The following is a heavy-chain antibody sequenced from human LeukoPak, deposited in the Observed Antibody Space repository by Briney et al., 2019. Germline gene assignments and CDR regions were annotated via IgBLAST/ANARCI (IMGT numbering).Heavy chain of an antibody. Sequence: ASVKVSCKSTGYTFTSQGIYWLRQAPGQGLEYMGWISPYNGNTNYAQKLQGRVFMTTDTSTNTAYMELRSLRSDDTAVYYCASEWSYFGDYWRQGALVTVSS. V-gene: IGHV1-18*01. CDR3: ASEWSYFGDY. CDR1: GYTFTSQG. D-gene: IGHD3-9*01. CDR2: ISPYNGNT. J-gene: IGHJ4*02.